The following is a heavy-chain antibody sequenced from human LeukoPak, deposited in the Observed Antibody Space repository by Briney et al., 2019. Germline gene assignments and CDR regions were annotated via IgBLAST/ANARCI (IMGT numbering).Heavy chain of an antibody. V-gene: IGHV4-39*01. CDR3: ARQVRSPVVMFMDV. CDR2: IYYSGIN. Sequence: SETLSLTCTVSGGSISSSTYNWGWIRQPPGKGLEWIGSIYYSGINYYNPSVESRVTISVDTSKNQFSLELNSVTAADTAVYYCARQVRSPVVMFMDVWGKGTTVTVSS. D-gene: IGHD4-23*01. CDR1: GGSISSSTYN. J-gene: IGHJ6*03.